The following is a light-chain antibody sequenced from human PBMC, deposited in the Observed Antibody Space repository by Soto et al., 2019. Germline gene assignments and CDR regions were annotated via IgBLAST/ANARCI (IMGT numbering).Light chain of an antibody. CDR3: QHLNAFPIT. V-gene: IGKV1-5*03. Sequence: DIQMSQSPSTLSASVGDRVTITCRASQSVTGWLAWYQQKPGKAPKFLIYKTSNLESGVPSRFSGSGSGTEFTLTITSLQPEDFATYYCQHLNAFPITFGQGTRLEIK. J-gene: IGKJ5*01. CDR2: KTS. CDR1: QSVTGW.